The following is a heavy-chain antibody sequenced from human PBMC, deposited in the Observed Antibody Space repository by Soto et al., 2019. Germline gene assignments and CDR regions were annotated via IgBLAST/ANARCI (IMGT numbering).Heavy chain of an antibody. CDR2: ISGSGGST. J-gene: IGHJ6*02. V-gene: IGHV3-23*01. D-gene: IGHD3-10*01. CDR3: AKVISGSGRFGELLPYYYYYYGMDV. Sequence: PGGSLRLSCAASGFTFSSYAMSWVRQAPGKGLEWVSAISGSGGSTYYADSVKGRFTISRDNSKNTLYLQVNSLRAEDTAVYYCAKVISGSGRFGELLPYYYYYYGMDVWGQGTTVTVSS. CDR1: GFTFSSYA.